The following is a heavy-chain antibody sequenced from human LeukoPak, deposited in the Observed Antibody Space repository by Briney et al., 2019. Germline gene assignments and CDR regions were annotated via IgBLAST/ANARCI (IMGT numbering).Heavy chain of an antibody. J-gene: IGHJ6*03. CDR1: GLTVSTNY. CDR3: ANSPGYYYYYMDV. CDR2: ISGSGGST. V-gene: IGHV3-23*01. Sequence: TGGSLRLSCSASGLTVSTNYMSWVRQAPGKGLEWVSAISGSGGSTYYADSVKGRFTISRDNSKNTLYLQMNSLRAEDTAVYYCANSPGYYYYYMDVWGKGTTVTVSS. D-gene: IGHD3-10*01.